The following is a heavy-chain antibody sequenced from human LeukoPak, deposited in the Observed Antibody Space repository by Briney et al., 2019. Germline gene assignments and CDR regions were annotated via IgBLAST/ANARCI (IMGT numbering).Heavy chain of an antibody. CDR2: ISSSSSYI. V-gene: IGHV3-21*01. J-gene: IGHJ1*01. CDR1: GFTFSSYT. D-gene: IGHD6-19*01. CDR3: ARGFGSGWYAEYFQH. Sequence: GGSLRLSCAASGFTFSSYTMNWVRQAPGKGLEWVSSISSSSSYIYYADSVKGRFTISRDNAKNSLYLHMNSLRAEDTAVYYCARGFGSGWYAEYFQHWGQGTLVTVSS.